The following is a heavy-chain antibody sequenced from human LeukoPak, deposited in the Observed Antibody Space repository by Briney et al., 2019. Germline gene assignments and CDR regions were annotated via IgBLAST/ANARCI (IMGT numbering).Heavy chain of an antibody. CDR2: ISGSGGST. V-gene: IGHV3-23*01. D-gene: IGHD6-19*01. J-gene: IGHJ4*02. CDR3: AKTLVQQWLEWYFDY. CDR1: GFTFSSYA. Sequence: GGSLRLSCAASGFTFSSYAMSWVRQAPGKGLEWVSAISGSGGSTYYADSVKGRFTISRDNSKSTLYLQMNSLRAEDTAVYYCAKTLVQQWLEWYFDYWGQGTLVTVSS.